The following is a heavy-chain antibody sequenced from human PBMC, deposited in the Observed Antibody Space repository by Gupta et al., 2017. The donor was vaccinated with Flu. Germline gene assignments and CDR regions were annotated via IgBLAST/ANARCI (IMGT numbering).Heavy chain of an antibody. J-gene: IGHJ6*02. CDR1: GYTFTGYY. CDR2: INPNSGGT. V-gene: IGHV1-2*02. D-gene: IGHD6-19*01. Sequence: QVQLVQSGAEVKKPGASVKVSCKASGYTFTGYYMHWVRQAPGQGLEWMGWINPNSGGTNYAQKFQRRVTMTRDTSISTAYMELSRLRSDDTAVYYCAREGFSSGRPFLYYYYGMDVWGQGTTVTVSS. CDR3: AREGFSSGRPFLYYYYGMDV.